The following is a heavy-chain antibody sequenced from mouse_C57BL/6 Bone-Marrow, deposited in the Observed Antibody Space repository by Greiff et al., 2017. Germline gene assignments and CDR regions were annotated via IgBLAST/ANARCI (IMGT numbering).Heavy chain of an antibody. D-gene: IGHD1-1*01. CDR2: IHPNSGST. V-gene: IGHV1-64*01. J-gene: IGHJ1*03. Sequence: QVQLQQPGAELVKPGASVKLSCKASGYTFTSYRMHWVKQRPGQGLEWIGMIHPNSGSTNYNEKFKSKATMTVDKSSSTAYMQLSSLTSDDSAVYYFAYYYGSSGVYWYCDVWGTGTTVTVSS. CDR1: GYTFTSYR. CDR3: AYYYGSSGVYWYCDV.